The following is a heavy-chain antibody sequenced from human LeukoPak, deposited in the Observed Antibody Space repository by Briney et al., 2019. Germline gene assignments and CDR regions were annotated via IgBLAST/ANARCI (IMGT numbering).Heavy chain of an antibody. V-gene: IGHV3-23*01. CDR1: GFNFRDYA. J-gene: IGHJ5*02. Sequence: GGSLRLSCAGSGFNFRDYAISWVRQAPGKGLEWVSVISGSGSRTSYADSVKGRFTISRDNSRNTLYLEMKNLRVEDTAVYYSARDGIPYDDSGYSNWFDPWGQGTLVTVSS. D-gene: IGHD3-22*01. CDR2: ISGSGSRT. CDR3: ARDGIPYDDSGYSNWFDP.